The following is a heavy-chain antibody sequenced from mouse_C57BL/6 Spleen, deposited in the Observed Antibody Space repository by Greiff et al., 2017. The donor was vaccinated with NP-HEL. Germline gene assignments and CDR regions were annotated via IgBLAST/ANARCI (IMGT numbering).Heavy chain of an antibody. CDR1: GFTFSSYA. D-gene: IGHD1-1*01. J-gene: IGHJ3*01. CDR3: ARDYGSSFFAY. CDR2: ISDGGSYT. Sequence: EVKVVESGGGLVKPGGSLKLSCAASGFTFSSYAMSWVRQTPEKRLEWVATISDGGSYTYYPDNVKGRFTISRDNAKNNLYLQMSHLKSEDTAMYYCARDYGSSFFAYWGQGTLVTVSA. V-gene: IGHV5-4*03.